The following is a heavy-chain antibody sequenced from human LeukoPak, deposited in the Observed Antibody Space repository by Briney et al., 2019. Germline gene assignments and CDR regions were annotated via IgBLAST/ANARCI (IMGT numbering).Heavy chain of an antibody. Sequence: ASVKVSCKASGYTFTSYDINWVRQATGQGLEWMGWMNPNSGNTGYAQKFQGRVTITRNTSISTAYMELSSLRSEDTAVYYCARGMEWELAYDYWGRGTLVTVSS. D-gene: IGHD1-26*01. CDR1: GYTFTSYD. CDR2: MNPNSGNT. V-gene: IGHV1-8*03. CDR3: ARGMEWELAYDY. J-gene: IGHJ4*02.